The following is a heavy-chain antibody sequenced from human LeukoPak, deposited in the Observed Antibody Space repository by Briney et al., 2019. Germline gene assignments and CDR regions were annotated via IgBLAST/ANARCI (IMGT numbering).Heavy chain of an antibody. D-gene: IGHD3-10*01. V-gene: IGHV3-13*01. CDR2: IDTAGDT. CDR1: GFTFSSYD. J-gene: IGHJ5*02. Sequence: GGSLRLSCAASGFTFSSYDMHWVRQATGKGLEWVSTIDTAGDTYYPGPVKGRFTISRENAKNSLYLQMNSLRAGDTAVYYCARDLYYYGSGSYHHWGQGILVTVSS. CDR3: ARDLYYYGSGSYHH.